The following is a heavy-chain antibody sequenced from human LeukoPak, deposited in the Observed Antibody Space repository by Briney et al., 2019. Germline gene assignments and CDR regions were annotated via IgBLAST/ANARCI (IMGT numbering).Heavy chain of an antibody. J-gene: IGHJ4*02. D-gene: IGHD6-19*01. V-gene: IGHV1-18*04. Sequence: ASVKVSCKASGYTFTSYGINWVRQAPGQGHEWMRWISAYNGNTNYAQKLQGRVTMTTDTSTRTAYMELRRLRSDDTAVYYCAREASSGWYLGGDYWGQGTLVTVSS. CDR1: GYTFTSYG. CDR3: AREASSGWYLGGDY. CDR2: ISAYNGNT.